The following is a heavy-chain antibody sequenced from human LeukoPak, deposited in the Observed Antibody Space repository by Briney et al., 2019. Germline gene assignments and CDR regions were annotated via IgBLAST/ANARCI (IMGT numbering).Heavy chain of an antibody. J-gene: IGHJ4*02. V-gene: IGHV4-31*03. Sequence: SQTLSLTCTVSGVSISSGGYYWSWIRQHPGKGLEWIGYIYYSGSTYYNPSLKSRVTISVDTSKNQFSLKLSSVTAADTAVYYCARGAFGGEFDYWGQGTLVTVSS. CDR1: GVSISSGGYY. CDR2: IYYSGST. CDR3: ARGAFGGEFDY. D-gene: IGHD3-16*01.